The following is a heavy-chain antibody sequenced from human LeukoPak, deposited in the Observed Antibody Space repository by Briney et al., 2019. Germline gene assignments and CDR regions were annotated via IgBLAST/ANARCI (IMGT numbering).Heavy chain of an antibody. CDR1: GLTFSSYA. V-gene: IGHV3-23*01. Sequence: GGSLRLSCAASGLTFSSYAMTWVRQAPGKGLEWVSSISGSGGSTYYADSVKGRFTFSRDNSKNTLYLQMNSLRAEDTAVYYCARDRERWLQLNSFDYWGQGTLVTVSS. J-gene: IGHJ4*02. CDR2: ISGSGGST. D-gene: IGHD5-24*01. CDR3: ARDRERWLQLNSFDY.